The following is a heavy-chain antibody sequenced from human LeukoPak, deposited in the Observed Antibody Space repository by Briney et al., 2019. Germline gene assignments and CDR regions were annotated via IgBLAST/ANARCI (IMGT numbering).Heavy chain of an antibody. J-gene: IGHJ3*02. V-gene: IGHV3-21*01. CDR3: ASGITIFGVVINAFDI. CDR2: ISSSSSYI. Sequence: PGGSLRLSCAASGFTFSSYSMNWVPQAPGKGLEWVSSISSSSSYIYYADSVKGRFTISRDNAKNSLYLQMNSLRAEDTAVYYSASGITIFGVVINAFDIWGQGTMVTVSS. CDR1: GFTFSSYS. D-gene: IGHD3-3*01.